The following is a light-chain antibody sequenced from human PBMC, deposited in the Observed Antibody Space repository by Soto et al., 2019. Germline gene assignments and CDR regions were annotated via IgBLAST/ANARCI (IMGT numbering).Light chain of an antibody. CDR3: QSYDSSLSGGV. Sequence: QSVLTQPPSVSGAPGQRVTISCTGSSSNIGAGFDVHWYRHLPGTAPDLLIYDNNSRPSGVPDRFSGSKSGTSASLAITGLQAEDEGDYYCQSYDSSLSGGVFGGGTKLTVL. J-gene: IGLJ3*02. CDR1: SSNIGAGFD. V-gene: IGLV1-40*01. CDR2: DNN.